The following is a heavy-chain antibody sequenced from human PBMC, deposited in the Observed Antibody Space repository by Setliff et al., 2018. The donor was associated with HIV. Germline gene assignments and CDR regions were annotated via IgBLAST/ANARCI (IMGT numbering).Heavy chain of an antibody. Sequence: ASVKVSCKASGGSFSSYAISWVRQAPGQGLEWMGGIIPNSSDANYAQKFQGRVTMTRDTSISTAYMDLSRLRSDDTAVYYCARRVPPIPSGDLDYWGQGTLVTVSS. CDR2: IIPNSSDA. J-gene: IGHJ4*02. CDR3: ARRVPPIPSGDLDY. CDR1: GGSFSSYA. D-gene: IGHD4-17*01. V-gene: IGHV1-2*02.